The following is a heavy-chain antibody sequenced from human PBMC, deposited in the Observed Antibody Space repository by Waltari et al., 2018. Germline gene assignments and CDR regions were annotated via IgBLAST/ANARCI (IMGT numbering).Heavy chain of an antibody. CDR3: ARGESTSFHRRIGFDY. V-gene: IGHV1-2*02. CDR1: GYTFTGYY. Sequence: QVHLMQSGAEVKKPGASVKVSCKASGYTFTGYYMHWVRQAPGQGLEWMGWVNPNSGVTNYSQKFQGRVTMARDTSISTAYMEVSSLRSDDTAVYYCARGESTSFHRRIGFDYWGQGTLVTVSS. CDR2: VNPNSGVT. D-gene: IGHD6-6*01. J-gene: IGHJ4*02.